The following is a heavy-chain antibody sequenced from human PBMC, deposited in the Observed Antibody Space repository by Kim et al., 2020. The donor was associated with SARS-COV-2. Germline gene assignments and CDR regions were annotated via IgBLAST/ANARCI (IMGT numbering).Heavy chain of an antibody. V-gene: IGHV1-18*04. CDR3: ARVPPRSGSYGRLGDY. Sequence: ASVKVSCKASGYTFTSYGISWVRQAPGQGLEWMGWISAYNGNTNYAQKLQGRVTMTTDTSTSTAYMELRSLRSDDTAVYYCARVPPRSGSYGRLGDYWGQGTLVTVSS. CDR2: ISAYNGNT. CDR1: GYTFTSYG. D-gene: IGHD3-10*01. J-gene: IGHJ4*02.